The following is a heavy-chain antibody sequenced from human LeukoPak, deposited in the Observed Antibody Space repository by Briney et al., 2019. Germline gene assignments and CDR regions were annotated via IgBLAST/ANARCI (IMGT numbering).Heavy chain of an antibody. V-gene: IGHV4-38-2*02. CDR3: ARAGLAARQFDP. D-gene: IGHD6-6*01. CDR1: GYSISSDYY. Sequence: SETLSLTCTVSGYSISSDYYWGWIRQPPGKGLEWIGFIYHSGSTYYNPSLKSRVTISVDTSKNQFSLKLSSVTAADTAVYYCARAGLAARQFDPWGQGTLVTVSS. CDR2: IYHSGST. J-gene: IGHJ5*02.